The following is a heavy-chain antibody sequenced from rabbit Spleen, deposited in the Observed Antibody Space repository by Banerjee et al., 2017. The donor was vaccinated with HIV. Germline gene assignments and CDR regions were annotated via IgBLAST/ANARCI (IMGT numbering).Heavy chain of an antibody. V-gene: IGHV1S45*01. J-gene: IGHJ4*01. CDR1: GVSLNDKDV. Sequence: EQLGESGGGLVKPEGSLTLTCKASGVSLNDKDVMCWVRQAPGKGLEWIACINIVTGKSVYASWAKGRFTISKTSSTTVTLEMTSLTAADTATYFCARGSAAMTMVITGYYLSLWGPGTLVTVS. D-gene: IGHD2-1*01. CDR3: ARGSAAMTMVITGYYLSL. CDR2: INIVTGKS.